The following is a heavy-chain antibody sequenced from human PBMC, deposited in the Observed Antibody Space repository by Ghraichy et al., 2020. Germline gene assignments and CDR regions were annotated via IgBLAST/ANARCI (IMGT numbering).Heavy chain of an antibody. Sequence: SQTLSLTCAISGDSVSSNSAAWNRIRQSPSRGLEWLGRTYYRSKWLNEYAVSVKSRITINPDTSKNQFSLQLNSVTPEDTAVYYCARGQPDYYAMDVWGQGTTVTVSS. V-gene: IGHV6-1*01. CDR2: TYYRSKWLN. CDR1: GDSVSSNSAA. CDR3: ARGQPDYYAMDV. D-gene: IGHD1-14*01. J-gene: IGHJ6*02.